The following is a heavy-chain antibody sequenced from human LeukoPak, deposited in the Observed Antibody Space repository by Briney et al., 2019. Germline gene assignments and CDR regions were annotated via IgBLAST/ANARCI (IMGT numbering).Heavy chain of an antibody. CDR3: ARVGRWLQAFDY. CDR2: IYYSGST. V-gene: IGHV4-39*07. Sequence: SETLSLTCTVSGGSISSNTYYWGWIRQPPGKGLEWIGSIYYSGSTYYNPSLKSRVTISVDTSKNQFSLQLSSVTAADTAVYYCARVGRWLQAFDYWGQGTLVTVSS. CDR1: GGSISSNTYY. D-gene: IGHD5-24*01. J-gene: IGHJ4*02.